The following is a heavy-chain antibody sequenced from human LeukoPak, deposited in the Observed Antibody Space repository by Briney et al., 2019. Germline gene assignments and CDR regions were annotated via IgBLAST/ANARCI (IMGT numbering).Heavy chain of an antibody. CDR1: GGSISSHY. Sequence: SETLSLTCTVSGGSISSHYWSWIRQPPGKGLEWIGYIYYSGSTNYNPSLKSRVTISVDTSKNQFSLKLSSVTAADTAVYYCARGEWELPEGFDYWGQGTLVTVSS. CDR3: ARGEWELPEGFDY. D-gene: IGHD1-26*01. CDR2: IYYSGST. V-gene: IGHV4-59*11. J-gene: IGHJ4*02.